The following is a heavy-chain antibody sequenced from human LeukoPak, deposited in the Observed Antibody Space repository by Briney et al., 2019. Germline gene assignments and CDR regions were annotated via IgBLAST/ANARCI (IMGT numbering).Heavy chain of an antibody. V-gene: IGHV3-23*01. Sequence: GGSLRLSCAASGLTFYRYAMSWVRQAAGKGLQWVSSISGNGGSIYYADSVKGRFTISRDNSKNTVYLQMNSLRAEDTALYFCAKAPYYYDTSGYFFRNFDYWGQGTLVTVSS. CDR2: ISGNGGSI. J-gene: IGHJ4*02. D-gene: IGHD3-22*01. CDR3: AKAPYYYDTSGYFFRNFDY. CDR1: GLTFYRYA.